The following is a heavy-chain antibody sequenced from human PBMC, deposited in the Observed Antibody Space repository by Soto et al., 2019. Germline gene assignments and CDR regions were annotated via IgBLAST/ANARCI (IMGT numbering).Heavy chain of an antibody. D-gene: IGHD3-10*01. Sequence: HPGGSLRLSCSASGFTFNSYTFTWARQAPGKGLEWASAISGSGGGTYYADPVKGRFTISRDNSKNTLYLQMNSLTAEATAVYYCAKASSTTMVGGVMTCYYYG. V-gene: IGHV3-23*01. CDR1: GFTFNSYT. CDR3: AKASSTTMVGGVMTCYYYG. CDR2: ISGSGGGT. J-gene: IGHJ6*01.